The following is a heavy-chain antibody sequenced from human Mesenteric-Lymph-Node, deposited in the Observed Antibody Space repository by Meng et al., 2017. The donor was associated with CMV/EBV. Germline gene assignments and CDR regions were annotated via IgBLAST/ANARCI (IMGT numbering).Heavy chain of an antibody. CDR1: GFTFDDYT. V-gene: IGHV3-43*01. CDR3: VKAAVTGRGAFDY. CDR2: ISWNGDNT. Sequence: ESLKISCAASGFTFDDYTMHWVRQAQGKGLEWVSLISWNGDNTYYADSVKGRFTISRDNSKNSLYLQMNTLRTEDTAFYYCVKAAVTGRGAFDYWGQGTPVTVSS. J-gene: IGHJ4*02. D-gene: IGHD3-9*01.